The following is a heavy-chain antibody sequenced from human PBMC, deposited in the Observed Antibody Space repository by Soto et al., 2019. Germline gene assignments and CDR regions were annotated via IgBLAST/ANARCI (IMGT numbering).Heavy chain of an antibody. CDR2: IYYSGST. V-gene: IGHV4-39*01. CDR1: GGSISSSSYY. J-gene: IGHJ4*02. D-gene: IGHD5-12*01. CDR3: ARQHSGYVQLDY. Sequence: QLQLQESGPGLVKPSETLSLTCTVSGGSISSSSYYWGWIRQPPGKGLEWIGSIYYSGSTYYNPSLKSRCTIPVDTSKNQFSLKLSSVTAADTAVYYCARQHSGYVQLDYWGQGTLVTVSS.